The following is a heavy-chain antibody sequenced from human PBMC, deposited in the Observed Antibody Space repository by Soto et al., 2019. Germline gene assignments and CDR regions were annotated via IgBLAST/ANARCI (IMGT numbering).Heavy chain of an antibody. D-gene: IGHD3-22*01. CDR1: GGTFSSYA. V-gene: IGHV1-69*13. Sequence: SEKVSCKASGGTFSSYAISWVRQAPGQGLEWMGGIIPIFGTANYAQKFQGRVTITADESTSTAYMELSSLRSEDTAVYYCARAEYYYDSSGYPFGSDYWGQGTLVTVSS. J-gene: IGHJ4*02. CDR2: IIPIFGTA. CDR3: ARAEYYYDSSGYPFGSDY.